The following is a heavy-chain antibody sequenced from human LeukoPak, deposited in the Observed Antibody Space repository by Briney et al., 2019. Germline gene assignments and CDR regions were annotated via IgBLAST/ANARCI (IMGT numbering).Heavy chain of an antibody. D-gene: IGHD2/OR15-2a*01. CDR1: GYTFTAYY. CDR2: IDPNSDDT. CDR3: ATWRGSFYDY. V-gene: IGHV1-2*06. Sequence: ASVKVSCKASGYTFTAYYIHWVRQAPGQGLEWMGQIDPNSDDTKYAQKFQGRVTMTRDTSISTAYMRVSRLRSDDTAVYYCATWRGSFYDYWGQGTLVTVSS. J-gene: IGHJ4*02.